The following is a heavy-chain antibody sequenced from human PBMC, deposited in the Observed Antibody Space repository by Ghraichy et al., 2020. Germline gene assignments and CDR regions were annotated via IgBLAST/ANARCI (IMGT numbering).Heavy chain of an antibody. D-gene: IGHD3-10*01. J-gene: IGHJ2*01. CDR1: GGSFSGYY. CDR3: ARVGAIGGSNDQRYFDL. CDR2: INHSGST. V-gene: IGHV4-34*01. Sequence: SETLSLTCAVYGGSFSGYYWSWIRQPPGKGLEWIGEINHSGSTNYNPSLKSRVTISVDTSKNQFSLKLSSVTAADTAVYYCARVGAIGGSNDQRYFDLWGRGTLVTVSS.